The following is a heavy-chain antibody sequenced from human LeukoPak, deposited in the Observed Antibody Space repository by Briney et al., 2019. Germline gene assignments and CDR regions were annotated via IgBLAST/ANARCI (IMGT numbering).Heavy chain of an antibody. J-gene: IGHJ4*02. D-gene: IGHD2-15*01. CDR1: GFTFSRFG. Sequence: GGSLRLSCAASGFTFSRFGMNWVRQAPGKGLEWISYISSSCSAIYYADSVKGRFTISRDNAKNSLYLQMSSLRDEDTAVYYCAQKGGTDHWGQGTLVTVSS. V-gene: IGHV3-48*02. CDR2: ISSSCSAI. CDR3: AQKGGTDH.